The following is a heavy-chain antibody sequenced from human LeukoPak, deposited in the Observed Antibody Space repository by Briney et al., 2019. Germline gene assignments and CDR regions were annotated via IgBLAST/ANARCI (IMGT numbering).Heavy chain of an antibody. CDR1: GYTFTGYY. J-gene: IGHJ5*02. V-gene: IGHV1-2*02. CDR2: INPNSGGT. D-gene: IGHD6-6*01. Sequence: ASVKVSCKASGYTFTGYYMHWGRQAPGQGLEWMGWINPNSGGTNYAQKFQGRVTMTRDTSISTAYMELSRLRSDDTAVYYCAREKLLVRYWFDPWGQGTLVTVSS. CDR3: AREKLLVRYWFDP.